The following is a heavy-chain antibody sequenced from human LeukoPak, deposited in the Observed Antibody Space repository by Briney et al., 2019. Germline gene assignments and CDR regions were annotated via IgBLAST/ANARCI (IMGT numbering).Heavy chain of an antibody. Sequence: ASVKVSCKASGYTFTGYYMHWVRQATGQGLEWMGWINPNSGGTNYAQKFQGRVTMTRDTSISTAYMELSRLRSDDTAVYYCARDPKDDTSGYYYFDNWGQGTLVTVSS. D-gene: IGHD3-22*01. CDR2: INPNSGGT. CDR3: ARDPKDDTSGYYYFDN. J-gene: IGHJ4*02. CDR1: GYTFTGYY. V-gene: IGHV1-2*02.